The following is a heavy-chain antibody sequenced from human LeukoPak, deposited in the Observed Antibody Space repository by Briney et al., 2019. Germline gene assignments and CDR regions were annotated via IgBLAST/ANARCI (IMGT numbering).Heavy chain of an antibody. CDR2: IRYDGSNK. J-gene: IGHJ4*02. CDR1: GFTFSSYG. CDR3: AKDPSSRYSSIDY. V-gene: IGHV3-30*02. D-gene: IGHD5-18*01. Sequence: RGSLRLSCAASGFTFSSYGMHWVRQAPGKGLEWVAFIRYDGSNKYYADSVKGRFTISRDNSKNTLYLQMNSLRAEDTAVYYCAKDPSSRYSSIDYWGQGTLVTVSS.